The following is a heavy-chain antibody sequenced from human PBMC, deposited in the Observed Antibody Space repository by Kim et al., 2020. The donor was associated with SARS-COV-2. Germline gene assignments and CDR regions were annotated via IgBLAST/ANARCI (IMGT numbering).Heavy chain of an antibody. CDR3: ARGGMRVALYSSSSIGGYDP. Sequence: SETLSLTCAVYGGSFSGYYWSWIRQPPGKGLEWIGEINHSGSTNYNPSLKSRVTISVDTSKNQFSLKLSSVTAADTAVYYCARGGMRVALYSSSSIGGYDPWGQGTRVTVSS. CDR1: GGSFSGYY. CDR2: INHSGST. D-gene: IGHD6-6*01. J-gene: IGHJ5*02. V-gene: IGHV4-34*01.